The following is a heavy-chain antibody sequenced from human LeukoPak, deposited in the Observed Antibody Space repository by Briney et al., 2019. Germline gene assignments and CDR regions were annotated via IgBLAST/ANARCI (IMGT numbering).Heavy chain of an antibody. V-gene: IGHV1-2*02. J-gene: IGHJ5*02. CDR2: INPNSGGT. Sequence: ASVKVSCKASGYTFTGYYMHWVRQAPGQGLEWMGWINPNSGGTNYAQKFQGRVTMTRDTSISTAYMELSRLRSDDTAVYYCARDLAQTSGSYYLDWFDPWGQGTLVTVSS. D-gene: IGHD1-26*01. CDR1: GYTFTGYY. CDR3: ARDLAQTSGSYYLDWFDP.